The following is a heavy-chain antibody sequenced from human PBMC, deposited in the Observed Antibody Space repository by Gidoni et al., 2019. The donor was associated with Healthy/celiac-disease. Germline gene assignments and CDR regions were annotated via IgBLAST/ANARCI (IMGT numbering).Heavy chain of an antibody. CDR1: GFTFDDYA. CDR3: AKDVGGLLGKSGVEYYYYYGMDV. D-gene: IGHD3-3*01. CDR2: ISWNSGSI. V-gene: IGHV3-9*01. Sequence: EVQLVESGGGLVQPGRSLRLSCAASGFTFDDYAMHWVRQAPGKGLEWVSGISWNSGSIGYADSVKGRFTISRDNAKNSLYLQMNSLRAEDTALYYCAKDVGGLLGKSGVEYYYYYGMDVWGQGTTVTVSS. J-gene: IGHJ6*02.